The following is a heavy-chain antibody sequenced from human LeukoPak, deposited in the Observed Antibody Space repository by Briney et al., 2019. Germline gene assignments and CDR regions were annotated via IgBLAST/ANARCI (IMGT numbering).Heavy chain of an antibody. CDR2: TSSSDAGT. Sequence: GGSLRLSCAASGFTLSSYAMSWVRQAPGKGLEWVSATSSSDAGTYYAESVRGRFTISRDNSKNTLFLQMNSLRAEDAAVYYCAKDRRAGSYDYWGQGALVTVSS. D-gene: IGHD3-10*01. V-gene: IGHV3-23*01. CDR3: AKDRRAGSYDY. CDR1: GFTLSSYA. J-gene: IGHJ4*02.